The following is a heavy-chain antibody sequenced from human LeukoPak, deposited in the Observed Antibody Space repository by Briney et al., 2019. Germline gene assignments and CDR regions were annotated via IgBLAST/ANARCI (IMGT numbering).Heavy chain of an antibody. CDR2: ISFDGSNK. J-gene: IGHJ4*02. V-gene: IGHV3-30-3*01. Sequence: TGGSLRLSCAASGFTFSSFAMHWVRQAPGKGLEWVAIISFDGSNKSYADSVKGRFTISRDNSKNTLYLQTNSLRPEDTAVYYCWRDVNLDYWGQGTLVTVSS. D-gene: IGHD1-14*01. CDR1: GFTFSSFA. CDR3: WRDVNLDY.